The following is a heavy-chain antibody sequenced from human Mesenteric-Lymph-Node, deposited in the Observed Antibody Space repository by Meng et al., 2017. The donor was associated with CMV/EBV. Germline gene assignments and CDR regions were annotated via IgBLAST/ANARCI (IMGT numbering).Heavy chain of an antibody. CDR3: ARSGLRMGERLIDY. D-gene: IGHD3-16*01. J-gene: IGHJ4*02. CDR1: GFSLGASKVG. V-gene: IGHV2-5*02. CDR2: VYSDDDK. Sequence: SGFSLGASKVGVDWIRQPPGEALEWLALVYSDDDKRNRPYLENWLTSTKNTSKNQVILTMTNMKPVDTATYYCARSGLRMGERLIDYWGQGTLVTVSS.